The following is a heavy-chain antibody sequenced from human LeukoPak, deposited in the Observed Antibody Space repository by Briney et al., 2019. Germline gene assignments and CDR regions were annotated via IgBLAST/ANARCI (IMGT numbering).Heavy chain of an antibody. CDR1: GFTFSSYG. D-gene: IGHD3-10*01. J-gene: IGHJ6*03. Sequence: GGSLRLSCAASGFTFSSYGMHWVRQAPGKGLEWVAFIRYDGSNKHYADSVKGRFTISRDNSKNTLYLQMNSLRAEDTAVYYCVKNRGGWFRDYYYMDVWGKGTTVTVSS. CDR2: IRYDGSNK. CDR3: VKNRGGWFRDYYYMDV. V-gene: IGHV3-30*02.